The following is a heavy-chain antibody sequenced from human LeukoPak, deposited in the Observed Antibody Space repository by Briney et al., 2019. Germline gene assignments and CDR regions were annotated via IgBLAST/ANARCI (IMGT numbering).Heavy chain of an antibody. J-gene: IGHJ6*02. CDR2: ISYDGSNK. D-gene: IGHD2-21*01. V-gene: IGHV3-30*18. Sequence: PGRSLRLSCAASGFTFSSYGMHWVRQAPGKGLEWVAVISYDGSNKYYADSVKGRFTISRDNSKNTLYLQMNSLRAEDTAAYYCAKGVSDQYYYGMDVWGQGTMVTVSS. CDR1: GFTFSSYG. CDR3: AKGVSDQYYYGMDV.